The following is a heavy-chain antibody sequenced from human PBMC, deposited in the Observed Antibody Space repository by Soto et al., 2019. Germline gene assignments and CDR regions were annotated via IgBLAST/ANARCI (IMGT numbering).Heavy chain of an antibody. CDR3: ASPSDYSNYYYYGMDV. D-gene: IGHD4-4*01. Sequence: GASLKISCKGSGYSFTSYWIGWVRQMPGKGLEWMGIIYPGDSDTRYSPSFQGQVTISADKSISTAYLQWSSLKASDTAMYYCASPSDYSNYYYYGMDVRGQGATVTVSS. CDR2: IYPGDSDT. J-gene: IGHJ6*02. V-gene: IGHV5-51*01. CDR1: GYSFTSYW.